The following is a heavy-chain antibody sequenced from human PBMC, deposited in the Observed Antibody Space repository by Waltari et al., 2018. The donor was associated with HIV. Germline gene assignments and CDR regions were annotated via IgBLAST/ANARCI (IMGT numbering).Heavy chain of an antibody. J-gene: IGHJ6*02. CDR2: IDRGGSP. Sequence: QVRLQQWGAGLWKPSETLSLTCAMYGGTFSGYYYWTWIRQPPGKGLEWIGEIDRGGSPNYRPSLKSRATISRDTSKNQFSLKLTSVTAADTAVYYCARHFEYSTGWGSVYYGMDVWGQGTTVFVSS. D-gene: IGHD6-19*01. V-gene: IGHV4-34*01. CDR3: ARHFEYSTGWGSVYYGMDV. CDR1: GGTFSGYY.